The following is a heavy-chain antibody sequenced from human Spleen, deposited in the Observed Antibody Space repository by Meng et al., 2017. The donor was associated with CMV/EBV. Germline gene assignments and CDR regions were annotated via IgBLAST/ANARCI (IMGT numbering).Heavy chain of an antibody. D-gene: IGHD3-3*02. CDR1: GFTFTDYY. V-gene: IGHV3-11*04. J-gene: IGHJ2*01. Sequence: LSCASSGFTFTDYYMTWMRQAPGKGLEWVSYISSSGSTIYYADSVKGRFTVSRDNAKNSLYLQMNSLRVEDTAVYYCARVTFNWFFDLWGRGTLVTVSS. CDR3: ARVTFNWFFDL. CDR2: ISSSGSTI.